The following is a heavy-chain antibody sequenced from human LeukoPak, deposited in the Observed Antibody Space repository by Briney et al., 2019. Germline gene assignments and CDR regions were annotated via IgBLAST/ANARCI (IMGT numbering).Heavy chain of an antibody. CDR1: GGSFSGYY. V-gene: IGHV4-34*01. CDR2: ITHSGST. Sequence: PSETLSLTCAVYGGSFSGYYWSWIRQPPGKGLEWIGEITHSGSTNYNPSLKSRVTISVDTSKNQFSLKLSSVTAADTAVYYCARSRFGELLEFDPWGQGTLVTVSS. D-gene: IGHD3-10*01. CDR3: ARSRFGELLEFDP. J-gene: IGHJ5*02.